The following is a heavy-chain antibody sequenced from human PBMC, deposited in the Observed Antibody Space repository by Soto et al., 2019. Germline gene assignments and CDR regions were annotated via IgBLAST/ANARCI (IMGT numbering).Heavy chain of an antibody. CDR1: GDSILSGGYC. CDR3: ARRHKSAPSVPWFFDL. CDR2: IYSIGTT. Sequence: VQLQESGPGLVKPSETLSLKCSVSGDSILSGGYCWTWIRQHPGQGLDWIGYIYSIGTTSYNPSLKSRVAVAVEGFTILFSLSLTSATPACTAVFLCARRHKSAPSVPWFFDLWGGGTVVTVSS. D-gene: IGHD2-2*01. V-gene: IGHV4-31*03. J-gene: IGHJ2*01.